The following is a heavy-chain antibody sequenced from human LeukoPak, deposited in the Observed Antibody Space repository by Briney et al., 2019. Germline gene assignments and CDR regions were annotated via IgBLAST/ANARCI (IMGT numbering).Heavy chain of an antibody. V-gene: IGHV3-21*01. CDR2: MSGSSTYI. J-gene: IGHJ4*02. D-gene: IGHD3-22*01. CDR3: AREDSSGPQDH. Sequence: GGSLRLSCAASGFTFSNYRMNWVRQAPGKGLEWVSSMSGSSTYIFYADSVKGRFTISRDNAKNSLYLQMNSLRAEDTAVYYCAREDSSGPQDHWGQGTLVTVSS. CDR1: GFTFSNYR.